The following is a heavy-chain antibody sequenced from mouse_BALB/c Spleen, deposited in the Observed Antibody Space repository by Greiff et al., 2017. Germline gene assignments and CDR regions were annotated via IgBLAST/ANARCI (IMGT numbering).Heavy chain of an antibody. CDR1: GYTFTDYE. CDR3: TRRQIYYGYWDWFAY. V-gene: IGHV1-15*01. CDR2: IDPETGGT. J-gene: IGHJ3*01. D-gene: IGHD2-2*01. Sequence: QVQLQQSGAELVRPGASVTLSCKASGYTFTDYEMHWVKQTPVHGLDWIGAIDPETGGTDYNQKFKGKATLTADKSSSTAYIELRSLTSEDSAVYYCTRRQIYYGYWDWFAYWGQGTLVTVSA.